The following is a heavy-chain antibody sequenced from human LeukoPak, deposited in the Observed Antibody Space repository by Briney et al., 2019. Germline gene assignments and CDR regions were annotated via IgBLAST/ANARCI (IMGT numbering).Heavy chain of an antibody. J-gene: IGHJ6*02. Sequence: ASVKVSCKASGYTFTGYYMHWVRQAPGQGLEWMGWINPNSGGTNYAQKFQGRVTMTRDTSTSTVYMELSSLRSEDTAVYYCARDQLGYYGSGSYYNPSNYGMDVWGQGTTVTVSS. CDR1: GYTFTGYY. V-gene: IGHV1-2*02. CDR3: ARDQLGYYGSGSYYNPSNYGMDV. CDR2: INPNSGGT. D-gene: IGHD3-10*01.